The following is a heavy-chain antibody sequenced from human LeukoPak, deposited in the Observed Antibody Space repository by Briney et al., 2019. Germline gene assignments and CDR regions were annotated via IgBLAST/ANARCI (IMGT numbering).Heavy chain of an antibody. J-gene: IGHJ4*02. Sequence: SQTLSLTCAISGDSVSSNSAAWNWIRQSPSRGLVWLGRTYYRSKWYSYYAPSVKSRITINPDTSKNQFPLQLKSVTPEDTAVYYCARMVGLVSDYWGQGTLVTVSS. CDR1: GDSVSSNSAA. V-gene: IGHV6-1*01. D-gene: IGHD3-10*01. CDR2: TYYRSKWYS. CDR3: ARMVGLVSDY.